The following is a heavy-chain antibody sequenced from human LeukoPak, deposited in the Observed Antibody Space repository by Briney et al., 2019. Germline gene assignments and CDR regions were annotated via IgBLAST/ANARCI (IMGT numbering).Heavy chain of an antibody. D-gene: IGHD2-2*01. V-gene: IGHV3-74*01. CDR1: GFTFSNYW. J-gene: IGHJ5*02. CDR3: ARDKYCSSTSCPRGWFDP. Sequence: GGSLRLSCVASGFTFSNYWMHWVRQAPGKGLVWVSRINTDGSSTSYADSVKGRFTISRDNAKNTLYLQMNSLRAEDTAVYYCARDKYCSSTSCPRGWFDPWGQGTLVTVSS. CDR2: INTDGSST.